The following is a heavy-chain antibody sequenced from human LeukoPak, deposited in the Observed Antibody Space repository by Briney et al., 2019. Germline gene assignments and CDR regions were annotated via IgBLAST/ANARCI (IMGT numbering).Heavy chain of an antibody. V-gene: IGHV3-30*18. D-gene: IGHD4-23*01. CDR1: GFTFSSYG. CDR2: ISYDGSNK. J-gene: IGHJ5*02. Sequence: GGSLRLSCAASGFTFSSYGMHWVRQAPGKGLEWVAVISYDGSNKYYADSVKGRFTISRDNSKNTLYLQMNSLRAEDTAVYYCAKGGLRWSSYNWFDPWGQGTLVTVSS. CDR3: AKGGLRWSSYNWFDP.